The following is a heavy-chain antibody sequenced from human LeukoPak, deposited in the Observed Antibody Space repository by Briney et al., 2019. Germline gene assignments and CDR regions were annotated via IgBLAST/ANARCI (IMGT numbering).Heavy chain of an antibody. CDR2: ISGSGGST. CDR1: GFTFSSYA. Sequence: GGSLRLSCAASGFTFSSYAMSWVRQAPGKGLEWVSAISGSGGSTYCADSVKGRFTISRDNSKNTLYLQMNSLRAEDTAVYYCAKDSGYYYDSSGYSYFDYWGQGTLVTVSS. D-gene: IGHD3-22*01. CDR3: AKDSGYYYDSSGYSYFDY. J-gene: IGHJ4*02. V-gene: IGHV3-23*01.